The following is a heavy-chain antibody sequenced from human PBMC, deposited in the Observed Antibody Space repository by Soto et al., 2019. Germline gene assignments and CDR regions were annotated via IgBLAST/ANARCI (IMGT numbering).Heavy chain of an antibody. D-gene: IGHD5-12*01. Sequence: SETLSLTCTVSSGSISDYYWSWIRQPPGKGLEWIGYIYYSGSTNYNPSLKSRVTISVDTSKSQFSLNLSSVTAADTAVYYCARQVAIPEGYYYMDVWGKGTTVTVSS. CDR3: ARQVAIPEGYYYMDV. V-gene: IGHV4-59*08. CDR1: SGSISDYY. CDR2: IYYSGST. J-gene: IGHJ6*03.